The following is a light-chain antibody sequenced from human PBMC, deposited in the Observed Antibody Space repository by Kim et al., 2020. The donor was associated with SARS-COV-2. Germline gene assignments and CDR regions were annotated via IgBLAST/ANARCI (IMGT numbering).Light chain of an antibody. CDR3: AAWDDSLNERV. CDR1: SSNIGRYG. CDR2: KNN. Sequence: QSVLTQPPSASGTPGQRVTISCSGSSSNIGRYGANWYQQLPGTAPKLLIYKNNQRPSGVPDRFSGSRSGTSASLAISGLQSEDEADYYCAAWDDSLNERVFGGGTQLIVL. J-gene: IGLJ3*02. V-gene: IGLV1-44*01.